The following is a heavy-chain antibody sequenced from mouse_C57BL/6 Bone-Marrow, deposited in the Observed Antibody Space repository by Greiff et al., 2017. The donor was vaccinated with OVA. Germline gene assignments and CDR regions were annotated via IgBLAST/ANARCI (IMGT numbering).Heavy chain of an antibody. CDR2: IYPSDSET. CDR1: GYTFTSYW. V-gene: IGHV1-61*01. J-gene: IGHJ2*01. D-gene: IGHD2-1*01. Sequence: QVQLQQPGAELVRPGSSVKLSCKASGYTFTSYWMDWVKQRPGQGLEWIGNIYPSDSETHYNQKFKDKATLIVDKSSSTAYMQLSSLTSEDSAVYYCARCGNYEGFDYWGQGTTLTVSS. CDR3: ARCGNYEGFDY.